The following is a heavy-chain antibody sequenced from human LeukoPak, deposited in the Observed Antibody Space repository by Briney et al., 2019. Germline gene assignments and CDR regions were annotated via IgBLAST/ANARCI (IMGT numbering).Heavy chain of an antibody. D-gene: IGHD6-13*01. V-gene: IGHV3-30-3*01. Sequence: GGSLRLSCAASGFSFSSYAMHWVRQAPGKGLDWVAVISYDGYNKQYADSVKGRFTISRDNPKNTLYLQMKSLRVEDTAVYYCARGTPRGIVVVGETYHYYGMDVWGQGTTVTVSS. CDR1: GFSFSSYA. CDR3: ARGTPRGIVVVGETYHYYGMDV. J-gene: IGHJ6*02. CDR2: ISYDGYNK.